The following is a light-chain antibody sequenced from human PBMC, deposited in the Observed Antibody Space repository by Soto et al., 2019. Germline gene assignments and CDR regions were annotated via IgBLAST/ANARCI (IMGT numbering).Light chain of an antibody. CDR2: SNN. CDR3: AAWDDSLNGVI. V-gene: IGLV1-44*01. Sequence: QPVLTQPPSASGTPGQRGTISCSGSSSNIGSNTVNWYQQLPGTAPKLLIISNNQRPSGVPDRFSGSRSGTSASLAISGLQSEDEADYYCAAWDDSLNGVIFGGGTKLTVL. J-gene: IGLJ2*01. CDR1: SSNIGSNT.